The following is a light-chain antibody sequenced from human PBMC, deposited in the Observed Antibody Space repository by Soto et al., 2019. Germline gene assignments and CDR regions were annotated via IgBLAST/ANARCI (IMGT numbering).Light chain of an antibody. V-gene: IGKV3-20*01. J-gene: IGKJ1*01. CDR3: QQYGSSPET. CDR2: GAS. Sequence: EIVLTQSPGTLSLSPGDTATLSCRASQIVRSSYLAWYQQKPGQAPRLLIYGASTRATGIPARFSGSGSGTDFTLTISRLEPEDFAVYYCQQYGSSPETFGQGTKVDIK. CDR1: QIVRSSY.